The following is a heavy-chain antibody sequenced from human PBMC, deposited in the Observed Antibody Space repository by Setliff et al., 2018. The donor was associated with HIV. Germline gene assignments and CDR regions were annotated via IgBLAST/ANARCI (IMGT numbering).Heavy chain of an antibody. Sequence: NPSETLSLTCAVSGYSITSDYYWGWIRQPPGKGLEWIGSIYHSGTTYYNPSLKSRVTFSVDTSKNQFSLNLRSVTAADSAVYYCTRSNTSKSIDFWDQGTPVTVSS. J-gene: IGHJ4*02. V-gene: IGHV4-38-2*01. CDR3: TRSNTSKSIDF. CDR2: IYHSGTT. CDR1: GYSITSDYY.